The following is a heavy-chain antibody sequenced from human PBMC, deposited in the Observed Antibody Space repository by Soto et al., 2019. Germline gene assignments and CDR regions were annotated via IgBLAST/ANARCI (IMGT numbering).Heavy chain of an antibody. Sequence: QVQLVQSGAEVTTPGASVKVSCTSSGYTFSGSVMPWVRLAPGQGLEWMGWINADNGNTKYSQKFQGRVTMTWDTSASTAYMELSSRRSEDTAIYYCASEIDATTATSLDYWGQGTLVTVSS. CDR3: ASEIDATTATSLDY. CDR2: INADNGNT. V-gene: IGHV1-3*01. CDR1: GYTFSGSV. D-gene: IGHD4-17*01. J-gene: IGHJ4*02.